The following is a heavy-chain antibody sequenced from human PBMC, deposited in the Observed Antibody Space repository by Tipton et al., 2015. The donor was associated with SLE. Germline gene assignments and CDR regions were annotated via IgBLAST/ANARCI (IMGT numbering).Heavy chain of an antibody. CDR2: IHDSGSS. D-gene: IGHD3-16*02. Sequence: GSLRLSCTVNGESSSGYYWSWIRQSPGKALEWIGDIHDSGSSIYNPSLKSRVSISVDTSKDQISLRLTSLTAADTAVYFCARGRVDYIRGTYRPSSFDYWGQGTQVTVSS. CDR1: GESSSGYY. V-gene: IGHV4-34*01. CDR3: ARGRVDYIRGTYRPSSFDY. J-gene: IGHJ4*02.